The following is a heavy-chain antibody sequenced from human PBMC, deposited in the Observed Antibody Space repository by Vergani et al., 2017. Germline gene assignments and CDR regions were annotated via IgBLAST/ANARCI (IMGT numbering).Heavy chain of an antibody. Sequence: EVQLVESGGGLVKPGGSLRLSCAASGFTFSSYSMNWVRQAPGKGLEWVSSISSSSSYIYYADSVKGRFTISRDNAKNSLYRQMNSLRAEDTAVYYCARVRGGPSYYYYYGMDVWGQGTTVTVSS. J-gene: IGHJ6*02. V-gene: IGHV3-21*01. CDR1: GFTFSSYS. CDR3: ARVRGGPSYYYYYGMDV. D-gene: IGHD6-25*01. CDR2: ISSSSSYI.